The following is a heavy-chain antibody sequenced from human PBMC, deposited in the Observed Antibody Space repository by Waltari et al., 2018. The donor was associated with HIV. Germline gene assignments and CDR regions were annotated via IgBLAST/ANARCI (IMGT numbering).Heavy chain of an antibody. V-gene: IGHV3-23*01. CDR3: AKDRYSSSSEEHYFDY. CDR1: GFTFSSYA. D-gene: IGHD6-6*01. J-gene: IGHJ4*02. Sequence: EVQLLESGGGLVQPGGSLRLSCAASGFTFSSYAMSWVRQAPGKGLEWVSAISGSGGSTYYADSVKGRFTISRDNSKNTLYLQMNSLRAEDTAVYYCAKDRYSSSSEEHYFDYWGQGTLVTVSS. CDR2: ISGSGGST.